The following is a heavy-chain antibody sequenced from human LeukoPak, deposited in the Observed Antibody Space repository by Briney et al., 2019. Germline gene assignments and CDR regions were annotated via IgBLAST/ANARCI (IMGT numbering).Heavy chain of an antibody. J-gene: IGHJ4*02. CDR3: ASHXDSSGYRFDY. CDR2: IIPIFGTA. Sequence: GSSVKVSCKASGGTFSSYAISWVRQAPGQGLEWMGRIIPIFGTANYAQKFQGRVTITTDESTSTAYMELSSLRSEDKAVYYCASHXDSSGYRFDYWGQGTLVTVSS. CDR1: GGTFSSYA. V-gene: IGHV1-69*05. D-gene: IGHD3-22*01.